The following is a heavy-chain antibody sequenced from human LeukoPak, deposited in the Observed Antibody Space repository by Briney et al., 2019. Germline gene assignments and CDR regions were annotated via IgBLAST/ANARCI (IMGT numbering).Heavy chain of an antibody. CDR2: IYYSGST. J-gene: IGHJ4*02. CDR3: AGLVGRYSSGLYYYYFDY. D-gene: IGHD3-22*01. Sequence: SETLSLTCTVSGGSISSGGYYWSWIRQHPGKGLEWIGYIYYSGSTYYNPSLKSRVNISVDTSKNQFSLKLSSVTAADTAVYYCAGLVGRYSSGLYYYYFDYWGQGTLVTVSS. V-gene: IGHV4-31*03. CDR1: GGSISSGGYY.